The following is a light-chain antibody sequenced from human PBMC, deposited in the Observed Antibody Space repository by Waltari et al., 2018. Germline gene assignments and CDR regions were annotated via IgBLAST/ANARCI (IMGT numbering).Light chain of an antibody. V-gene: IGLV2-23*02. Sequence: QSALTQPASVSGSPGQSITISCTGTSSEVGSYNLVSWFQQYPDKAPKLIIFEVNKRPSGVSNRFSGSKSGNTASLTISGLQAEDEADYYCCSYAGSGIYVFGSGAKVTVL. J-gene: IGLJ1*01. CDR1: SSEVGSYNL. CDR2: EVN. CDR3: CSYAGSGIYV.